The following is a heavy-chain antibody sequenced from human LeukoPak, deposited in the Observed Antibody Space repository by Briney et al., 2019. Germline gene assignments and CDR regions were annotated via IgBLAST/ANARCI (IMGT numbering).Heavy chain of an antibody. J-gene: IGHJ4*02. V-gene: IGHV1-69*05. Sequence: GSSVKVSCKASGGTFSSYAISWVRQAPGQGLEWMGRIIPIFGTANYAQKFQGRVTITTDESTSTAYIELSSLRSEDTAVYYCARDGGSMVRGVITGRYYFDYWGQGTLVTVSS. CDR2: IIPIFGTA. D-gene: IGHD3-10*01. CDR1: GGTFSSYA. CDR3: ARDGGSMVRGVITGRYYFDY.